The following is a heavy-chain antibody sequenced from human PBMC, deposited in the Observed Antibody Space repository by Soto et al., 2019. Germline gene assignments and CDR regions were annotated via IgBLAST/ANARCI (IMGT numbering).Heavy chain of an antibody. J-gene: IGHJ4*02. CDR3: AKGRGGSYYFDH. D-gene: IGHD1-26*01. CDR2: ISYDGSKK. CDR1: GFTFSSYG. V-gene: IGHV3-30*18. Sequence: QVQLVESGGGVVQPGRSLRLSCAASGFTFSSYGMHWVRQAPGKGLEWVAVISYDGSKKYYADSVKGRFTISRDNSKNTLYLHMNSLKAEDPAVYYCAKGRGGSYYFDHWGQGSLVTVSS.